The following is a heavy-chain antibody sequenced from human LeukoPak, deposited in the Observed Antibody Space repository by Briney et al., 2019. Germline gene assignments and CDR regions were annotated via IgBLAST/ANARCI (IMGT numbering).Heavy chain of an antibody. J-gene: IGHJ6*03. D-gene: IGHD3-16*01. CDR1: GGSISTYY. CDR3: ARDGGAMVPGPYHVPAVYYYYYMDV. CDR2: IYTSGST. V-gene: IGHV4-4*07. Sequence: SETLSLTCTVSGGSISTYYWSWIRQPPGKGLEWIGRIYTSGSTNYNPSLKSRVTMSVDTSKNQFSLKLSSVTAADTAVYYCARDGGAMVPGPYHVPAVYYYYYMDVWGKGTTVTISS.